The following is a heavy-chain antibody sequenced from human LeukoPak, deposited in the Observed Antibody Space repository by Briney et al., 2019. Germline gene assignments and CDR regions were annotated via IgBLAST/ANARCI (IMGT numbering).Heavy chain of an antibody. J-gene: IGHJ4*02. Sequence: GGSLRLSCAASGFTFSSYSMNWVRQAPGKGLEWVSSISSSSSYIYYADSVKGRFTISRDNAKNSLYLQMNSLRAEDTAAYYCARARPFGYDSSGYDHPFDYWGQGTLVTVSS. CDR3: ARARPFGYDSSGYDHPFDY. D-gene: IGHD3-22*01. V-gene: IGHV3-21*01. CDR1: GFTFSSYS. CDR2: ISSSSSYI.